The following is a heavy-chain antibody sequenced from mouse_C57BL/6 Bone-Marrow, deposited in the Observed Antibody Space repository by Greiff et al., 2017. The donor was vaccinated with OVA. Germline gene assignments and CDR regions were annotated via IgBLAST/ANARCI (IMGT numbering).Heavy chain of an antibody. CDR1: GYTFTSYW. CDR2: IYPGSGST. Sequence: QVQLKQPGAELVKPGASVKMSCKASGYTFTSYWITWVKQRPGQGLEWIGDIYPGSGSTNYNEKFKSKATLTVDTSSSTAYMQLSSLTSEDSAIYYCAREEANYYVSHGGAFDYWGKGTSVTVSS. CDR3: AREEANYYVSHGGAFDY. D-gene: IGHD1-1*01. J-gene: IGHJ4*01. V-gene: IGHV1-55*01.